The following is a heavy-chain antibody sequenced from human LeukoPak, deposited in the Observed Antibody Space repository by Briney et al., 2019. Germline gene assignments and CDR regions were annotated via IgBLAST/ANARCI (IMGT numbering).Heavy chain of an antibody. D-gene: IGHD4-23*01. CDR2: IIPIFGTA. V-gene: IGHV1-69*06. CDR3: ARGPPPGYGGNSAAYYFDY. J-gene: IGHJ4*02. CDR1: GGTFSSYA. Sequence: GASVKVSCKASGGTFSSYAISWVRQAPGQGLEWMGGIIPIFGTANYAQKFQGRVTITADKSTSTAYMELSSLRSEDTAVYYCARGPPPGYGGNSAAYYFDYWGQGTLVTVSS.